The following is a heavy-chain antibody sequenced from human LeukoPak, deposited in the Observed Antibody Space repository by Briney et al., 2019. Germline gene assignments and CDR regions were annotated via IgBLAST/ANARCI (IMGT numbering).Heavy chain of an antibody. V-gene: IGHV1-69*05. CDR1: GGTFSSYA. Sequence: SVKVSCKASGGTFSSYAISWVRQAPGQGLEWMGRIIPIFGTANYAQKFQGRVTITTDESTSTAYMELSSLRSEDTAVYYCAGEVGYGGGGYYFDYWGQGTLVTVSS. CDR3: AGEVGYGGGGYYFDY. CDR2: IIPIFGTA. D-gene: IGHD5-12*01. J-gene: IGHJ4*02.